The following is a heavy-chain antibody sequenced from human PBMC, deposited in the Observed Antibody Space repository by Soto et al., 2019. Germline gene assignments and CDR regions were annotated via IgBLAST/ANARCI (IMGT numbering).Heavy chain of an antibody. CDR2: IYYSGST. CDR1: GGSISSYY. Sequence: QVQLQESGPGLVKPSETLSLTCTVSGGSISSYYWSWIRQPPGKGLEWIGYIYYSGSTNYNPSLKSRVTISVDTSKNQFSLKLSSVTAADTAVYYCASGYGRNFDYWGQGTLVTVSS. D-gene: IGHD6-13*01. CDR3: ASGYGRNFDY. J-gene: IGHJ4*02. V-gene: IGHV4-59*01.